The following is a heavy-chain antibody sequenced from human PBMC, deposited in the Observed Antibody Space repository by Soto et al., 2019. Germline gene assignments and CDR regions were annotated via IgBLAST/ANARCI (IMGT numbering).Heavy chain of an antibody. CDR2: IYNSGTT. Sequence: SETLSLTCTVSGGSISSSSYYWGWIRQPPGKGLEWIGNIYNSGTTYYNPSLKSRVTISVDTSKNQFSLKLSSVTAADTSVYYCARFGFLESTFNIWGQGTMVTVSS. D-gene: IGHD3-3*01. V-gene: IGHV4-39*01. J-gene: IGHJ3*02. CDR3: ARFGFLESTFNI. CDR1: GGSISSSSYY.